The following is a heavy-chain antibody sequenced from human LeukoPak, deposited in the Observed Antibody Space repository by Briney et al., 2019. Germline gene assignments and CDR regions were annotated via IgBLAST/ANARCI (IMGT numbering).Heavy chain of an antibody. CDR1: GFTFSSNY. CDR3: ARARNVANAFDI. J-gene: IGHJ3*02. V-gene: IGHV3-53*01. D-gene: IGHD1-1*01. CDR2: IYSGGST. Sequence: GGSLRLSCAASGFTFSSNYMSWVRQAPGKGLEWVSVIYSGGSTYYADSVKGRFTISRDNSKNTLYLQMNSLRAEDTAVYYCARARNVANAFDIWGQGTMVTVSS.